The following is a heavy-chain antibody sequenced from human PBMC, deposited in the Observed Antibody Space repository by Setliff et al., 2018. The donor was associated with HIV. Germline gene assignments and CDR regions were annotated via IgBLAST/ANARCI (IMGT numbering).Heavy chain of an antibody. CDR1: AFTFRTHW. V-gene: IGHV3-30*03. J-gene: IGHJ4*02. CDR2: ISYDGSNK. CDR3: ARVRGGYSSGFPDY. D-gene: IGHD5-18*01. Sequence: PGGSLRLSCAASAFTFRTHWMSWVRQAPGKGLEWVAVISYDGSNKFYADSVKGRFTISRDNSKNTLYLLMNSLRPEDTAVYLCARVRGGYSSGFPDYWGQGTLVTVSS.